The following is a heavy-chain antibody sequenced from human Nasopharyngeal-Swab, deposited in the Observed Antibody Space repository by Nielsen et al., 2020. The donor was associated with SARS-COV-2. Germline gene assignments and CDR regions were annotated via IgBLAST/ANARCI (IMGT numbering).Heavy chain of an antibody. Sequence: ASVKVSCKASGYTFTSYAMHWVRQAPGQRLEWMGWINAGNGNTKYSQKFQGRVTITADESTSTAYMELSSLRSEDTAVYYCARDLTVYRYYDSSGYYYVAFDIWGQGTMVTVSS. J-gene: IGHJ3*02. V-gene: IGHV1-3*01. CDR2: INAGNGNT. CDR1: GYTFTSYA. CDR3: ARDLTVYRYYDSSGYYYVAFDI. D-gene: IGHD3-22*01.